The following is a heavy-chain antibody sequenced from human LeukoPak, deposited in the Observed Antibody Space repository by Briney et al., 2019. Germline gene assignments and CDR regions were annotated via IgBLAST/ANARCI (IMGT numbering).Heavy chain of an antibody. D-gene: IGHD2-2*01. Sequence: GGSLRLSCAASGFTFSTYAMSWVRQAPGKGLEWVSAISGSGYSTYYADSVKGRFTISRDNSKNTLYLQMNSLRAEDTAVYYCAKDHVVVPAGGFDPWGQGTLVTVSA. J-gene: IGHJ5*02. V-gene: IGHV3-23*01. CDR3: AKDHVVVPAGGFDP. CDR1: GFTFSTYA. CDR2: ISGSGYST.